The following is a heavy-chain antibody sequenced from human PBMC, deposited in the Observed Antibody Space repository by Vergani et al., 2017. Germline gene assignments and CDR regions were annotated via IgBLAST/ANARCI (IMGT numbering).Heavy chain of an antibody. CDR3: ARVFTYYYDSSGYYYFDY. D-gene: IGHD3-22*01. CDR2: IYYSGST. V-gene: IGHV4-59*01. Sequence: QVQLQESGPGLVKPSETLSLTCTVSGGSISSYYWSWIRQPPGKGLEWIGYIYYSGSTNYNPSLKSRVTISVDPSKNQFSLKLSSVTAADTAVYYCARVFTYYYDSSGYYYFDYWGQGTLVTVSS. CDR1: GGSISSYY. J-gene: IGHJ4*02.